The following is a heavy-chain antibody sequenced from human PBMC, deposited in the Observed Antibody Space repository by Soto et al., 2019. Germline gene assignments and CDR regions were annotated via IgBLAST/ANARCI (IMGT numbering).Heavy chain of an antibody. CDR3: APTYYYDSSGYYYVHP. V-gene: IGHV2-5*02. CDR2: IYWDDDK. CDR1: GFSLSTSGVG. J-gene: IGHJ5*02. Sequence: ESGPTLGNPTQTLTLTCTFSGFSLSTSGVGVGWIRQPPGKALEWLALIYWDDDKRYSPSLKSRLTITKDTSKNQVVLTMTNMDPVDTATYYCAPTYYYDSSGYYYVHPWGQGTLVTVSS. D-gene: IGHD3-22*01.